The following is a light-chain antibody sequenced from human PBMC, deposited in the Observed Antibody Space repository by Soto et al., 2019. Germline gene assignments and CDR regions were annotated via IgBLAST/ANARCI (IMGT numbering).Light chain of an antibody. V-gene: IGKV1-5*03. CDR1: QGISSW. Sequence: DIQMTQSPSSLSASVGDRVTITCRGSQGISSWLAWYQQKPGKAPRLLIYKESSLASGVPSRFSGIGSGTKFTLTISSLQTDDFATYYFQQYKTFGQGTRVEIK. CDR2: KES. J-gene: IGKJ1*01. CDR3: QQYKT.